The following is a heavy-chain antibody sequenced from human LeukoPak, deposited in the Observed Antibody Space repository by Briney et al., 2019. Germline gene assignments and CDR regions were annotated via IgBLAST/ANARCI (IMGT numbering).Heavy chain of an antibody. Sequence: GGSLRLSCAASGITFNSYWMSWVRQAPGKGLEWVANIKQDGSEKFYADSVKGRFTISRDNAKNSLYLQMNSLRAEDTAVYYCARLGYSYGYSLDYWGQGTLVTVSS. D-gene: IGHD5-18*01. V-gene: IGHV3-7*01. CDR1: GITFNSYW. CDR2: IKQDGSEK. CDR3: ARLGYSYGYSLDY. J-gene: IGHJ4*02.